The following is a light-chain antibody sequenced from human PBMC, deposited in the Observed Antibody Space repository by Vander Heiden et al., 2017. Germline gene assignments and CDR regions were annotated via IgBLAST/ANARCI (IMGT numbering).Light chain of an antibody. CDR3: QQYKSYSYT. J-gene: IGKJ2*01. V-gene: IGKV1-5*03. Sequence: DIQMTQSPSTLSASVGDRVTITCRASQSISSWLAWYQQKPGKAPKLLIYKASSLESGVPSRFSGSGARTEFTHTISRLQPDDFATYYCQQYKSYSYTFGQGTKLEIK. CDR1: QSISSW. CDR2: KAS.